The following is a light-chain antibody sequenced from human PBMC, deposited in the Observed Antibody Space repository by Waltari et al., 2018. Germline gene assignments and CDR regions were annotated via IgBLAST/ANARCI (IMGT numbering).Light chain of an antibody. CDR1: QGIRNY. CDR2: TAS. Sequence: DIQMTQSPSAMSPSVGDRVTITCRASQGIRNYLAWFQQKPGNAPKRLIYTASSLQSGVPSRFSGSGSGTEFTLTISSLQPEDFATYYCLQHSGYPITFGGGTKVEIK. V-gene: IGKV1-17*03. J-gene: IGKJ4*01. CDR3: LQHSGYPIT.